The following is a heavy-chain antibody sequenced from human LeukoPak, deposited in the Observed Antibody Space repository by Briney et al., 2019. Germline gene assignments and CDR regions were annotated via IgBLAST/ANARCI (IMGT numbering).Heavy chain of an antibody. CDR1: GASFSVYY. Sequence: PSQTLSLTCAVYGASFSVYYWSWIRQPPRKGLEWVGEINHSGSTNYNPSLKSRVTISVDTSQNPCSLKLTSLTAAHTALYYSARGADLYFDCLSNNWFDPWGQGTLVTVSS. CDR3: ARGADLYFDCLSNNWFDP. D-gene: IGHD3-9*01. V-gene: IGHV4-34*01. CDR2: INHSGST. J-gene: IGHJ5*02.